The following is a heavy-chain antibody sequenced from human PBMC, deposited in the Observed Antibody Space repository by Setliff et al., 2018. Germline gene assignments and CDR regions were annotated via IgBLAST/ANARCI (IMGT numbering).Heavy chain of an antibody. CDR2: IGHTGGI. CDR3: ARDLGHGGDSDY. V-gene: IGHV4-38-2*02. D-gene: IGHD2-21*02. J-gene: IGHJ4*02. Sequence: SETLSLTCTVSGYSISSGYIWGWIRQPPGKGLEWVGNIGHTGGINYNPSLKSRLTISRDTSKNQVSLKLNSVTATDTAVYYCARDLGHGGDSDYWGQGILVTVSS. CDR1: GYSISSGYI.